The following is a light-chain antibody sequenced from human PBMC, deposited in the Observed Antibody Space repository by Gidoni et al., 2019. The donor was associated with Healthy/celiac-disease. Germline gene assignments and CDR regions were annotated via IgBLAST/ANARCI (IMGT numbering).Light chain of an antibody. J-gene: IGKJ1*01. CDR1: QSVSSY. CDR2: DAS. CDR3: QQRSNWPPLT. Sequence: EILLTPSPATLSLSPGERATLSCRASQSVSSYLAWYQQKPGQAPRLLIYDASNRATGIPARFSGSGSGTDFTLTISSLEPEDFAVYYCQQRSNWPPLTFGQGTKVEIK. V-gene: IGKV3-11*01.